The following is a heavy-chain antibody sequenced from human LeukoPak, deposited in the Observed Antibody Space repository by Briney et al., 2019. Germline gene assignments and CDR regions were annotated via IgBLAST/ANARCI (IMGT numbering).Heavy chain of an antibody. CDR3: ARSRSRDCSSTSCYSYGLDY. J-gene: IGHJ4*02. D-gene: IGHD2-2*01. V-gene: IGHV1-2*02. CDR1: GYTFTGYY. Sequence: ASVKVSCKASGYTFTGYYMHWVRQAPGQGLEWMGWINPNSGGTNYAQKFQGRVTMTRDTSISTAYMELSGLRSDDTAVYYCARSRSRDCSSTSCYSYGLDYWGQGTLVTVSS. CDR2: INPNSGGT.